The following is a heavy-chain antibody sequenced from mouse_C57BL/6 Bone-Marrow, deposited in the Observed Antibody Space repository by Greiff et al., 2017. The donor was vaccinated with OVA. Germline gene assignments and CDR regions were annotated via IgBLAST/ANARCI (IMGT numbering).Heavy chain of an antibody. Sequence: VQLQQSGAELVKPGASVKLSCKASGYTFTSYWMHWVKQRPGQGLEWIGMIHPNSGSTNYNEKFKSKATLTVDKSSSTAYMQLSSLTSEDSAVYYCARSGNYDYYAMDYWGQRTSVTVSS. V-gene: IGHV1-64*01. CDR3: ARSGNYDYYAMDY. CDR1: GYTFTSYW. J-gene: IGHJ4*01. D-gene: IGHD2-1*01. CDR2: IHPNSGST.